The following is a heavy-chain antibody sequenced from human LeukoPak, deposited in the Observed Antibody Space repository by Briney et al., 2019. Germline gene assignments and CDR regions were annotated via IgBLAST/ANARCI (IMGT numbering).Heavy chain of an antibody. CDR2: ISSSSSYI. D-gene: IGHD6-13*01. Sequence: GGSLRLSCAASGFTFSSYSMNWVRQAPGKGLEWVSSISSSSSYIYYADSVKGRFTISRDNAKNSLYLQMNSPRAEDTAVYYCASFRHAAAGLFDYWGQGTLVTVSS. V-gene: IGHV3-21*01. CDR3: ASFRHAAAGLFDY. CDR1: GFTFSSYS. J-gene: IGHJ4*02.